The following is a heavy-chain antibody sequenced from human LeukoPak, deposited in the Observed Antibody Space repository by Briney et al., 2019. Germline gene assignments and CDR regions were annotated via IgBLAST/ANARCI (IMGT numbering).Heavy chain of an antibody. CDR3: ARAANYYDSSGYYFFDY. Sequence: ASVKVSCKASGYTFTSYGISWVRQAPGQGLEWMGWISAYNGNTNYAQKLQGRVTMTTDTSMSTAYMELRSLRSDDTAVYYCARAANYYDSSGYYFFDYWGQGTLVTVSS. V-gene: IGHV1-18*01. CDR1: GYTFTSYG. CDR2: ISAYNGNT. J-gene: IGHJ4*02. D-gene: IGHD3-22*01.